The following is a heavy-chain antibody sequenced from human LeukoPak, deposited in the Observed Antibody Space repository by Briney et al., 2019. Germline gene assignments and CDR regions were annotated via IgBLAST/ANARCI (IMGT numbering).Heavy chain of an antibody. CDR3: ARGLVVVPAAMAY. Sequence: GGSLRPSCAAPGFTFSSYAMHWVRQAPGKGLEYVSAISSNGGSTYYANSVKGRFTISRDNSKNTLYLQMGSLRAEDMAVYYCARGLVVVPAAMAYWGQGTLVTVSS. CDR2: ISSNGGST. D-gene: IGHD2-2*01. J-gene: IGHJ4*02. V-gene: IGHV3-64*01. CDR1: GFTFSSYA.